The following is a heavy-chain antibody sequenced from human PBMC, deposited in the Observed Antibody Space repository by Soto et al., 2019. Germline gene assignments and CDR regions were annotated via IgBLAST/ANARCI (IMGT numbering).Heavy chain of an antibody. Sequence: QVQLQESGPGLVKPSGTLSLTCGVYCDSITSTNWWSWVRQPPGRGLEWIGEIYHSGTTHYNPSLKSRINILLGEYKNQFSLDLSSVTAADTAVYYGASLKGPDHYGLDVWGQGTTVSVFS. CDR3: ASLKGPDHYGLDV. J-gene: IGHJ6*02. CDR1: CDSITSTNW. CDR2: IYHSGTT. V-gene: IGHV4-4*02.